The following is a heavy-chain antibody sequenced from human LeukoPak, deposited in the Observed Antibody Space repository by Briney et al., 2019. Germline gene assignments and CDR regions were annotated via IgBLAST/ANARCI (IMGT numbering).Heavy chain of an antibody. J-gene: IGHJ6*03. CDR3: ARDWAVAGTSYYYYMDV. D-gene: IGHD6-19*01. CDR1: GYTFTSYY. Sequence: ASVKVSCKASGYTFTSYYMHWVRQAPGQGLEWMGIINPSGGSTSYAQKFQGRVTMTRDMSTSTVYMELSSLRSEDTAVYYCARDWAVAGTSYYYYMDVWGKGTTVTVSS. CDR2: INPSGGST. V-gene: IGHV1-46*01.